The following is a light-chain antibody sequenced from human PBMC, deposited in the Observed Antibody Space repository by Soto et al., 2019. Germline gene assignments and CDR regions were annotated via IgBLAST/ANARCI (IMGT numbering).Light chain of an antibody. V-gene: IGLV2-14*01. CDR1: SSDVGGYNY. J-gene: IGLJ1*01. Sequence: QSALTQPASVSGSPGQSITISCTGTSSDVGGYNYVSWYQHHPGKAPKLMIYEVSNRPSGVSNRFSGSKSGNTASLTISGLQAEDEADYYCSSYTSGSTLEVFGTGTKGTVL. CDR2: EVS. CDR3: SSYTSGSTLEV.